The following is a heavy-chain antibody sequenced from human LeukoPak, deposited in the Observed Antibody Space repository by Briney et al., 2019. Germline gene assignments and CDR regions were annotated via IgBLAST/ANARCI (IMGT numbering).Heavy chain of an antibody. D-gene: IGHD2/OR15-2a*01. V-gene: IGHV3-48*02. CDR2: ILGTINI. J-gene: IGHJ3*02. Sequence: GGSLRLSCAASGFTFSSYSLNWVRQAPGKGLEWVSYILGTINIKYADSVRGRFTISRDNAKNSLYLQMNSLRDEDTAVYYCARDFSYAFDIWGQGTMVTVSS. CDR3: ARDFSYAFDI. CDR1: GFTFSSYS.